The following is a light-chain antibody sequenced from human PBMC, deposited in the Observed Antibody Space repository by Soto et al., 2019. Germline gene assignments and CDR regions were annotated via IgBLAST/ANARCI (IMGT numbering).Light chain of an antibody. J-gene: IGKJ5*01. V-gene: IGKV1-39*01. CDR3: QQRYTTLSIT. CDR1: ESISRQ. CDR2: AAS. Sequence: DIQMTQSPSSLSASVGDRVTITCRASESISRQLNWYQQKPGKAPKLLIYAASSLQNGVPSRFRGGASGTDFTLTIRNLQPEDFATYYCQQRYTTLSITFGQGTRLEIK.